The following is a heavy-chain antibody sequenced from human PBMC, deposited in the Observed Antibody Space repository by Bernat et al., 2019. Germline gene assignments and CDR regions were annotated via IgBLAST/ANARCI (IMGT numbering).Heavy chain of an antibody. Sequence: QLQLQESGPGLVKPSETLSLTCTVSGGSISSSSYYWGWIRQPPGKGLEWIGSIYYSGSTYYNPSLKSRVTISVDTSKNQFSLKLSSVTAADTAVYYCARHSGSGSYFSGMDVWGQGTTVTVSS. V-gene: IGHV4-39*01. CDR3: ARHSGSGSYFSGMDV. D-gene: IGHD3-10*01. CDR2: IYYSGST. CDR1: GGSISSSSYY. J-gene: IGHJ6*02.